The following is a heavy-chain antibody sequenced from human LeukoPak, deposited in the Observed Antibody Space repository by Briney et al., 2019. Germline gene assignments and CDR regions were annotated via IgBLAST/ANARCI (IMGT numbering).Heavy chain of an antibody. D-gene: IGHD3-22*01. V-gene: IGHV4-30-4*01. CDR3: ARGGLSYYYDSSGYTDRGVILPFDY. J-gene: IGHJ4*02. CDR2: IYYSGGT. Sequence: SQTLSLTCTVSGGSISSGDYYWSWIRQPPGKGLEWIGYIYYSGGTYYNPSLKSRVTISVDTSKNQFSLKLSSVTAADTAVYYCARGGLSYYYDSSGYTDRGVILPFDYWGQGTLVTVSS. CDR1: GGSISSGDYY.